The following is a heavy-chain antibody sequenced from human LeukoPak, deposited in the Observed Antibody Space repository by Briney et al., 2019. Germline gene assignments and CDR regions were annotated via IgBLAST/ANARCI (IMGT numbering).Heavy chain of an antibody. D-gene: IGHD6-19*01. CDR2: INAGNGNT. Sequence: GASVKVSRKGSGYTFTNHALQWVRQAPGQRLEWMGWINAGNGNTKYSQKFQDRFTITRDTSATTAYMELSSLRSEDTAVYYCARGIWSSGSYGPYYFDYWGQGTLVTVSS. CDR3: ARGIWSSGSYGPYYFDY. V-gene: IGHV1-3*01. CDR1: GYTFTNHA. J-gene: IGHJ4*02.